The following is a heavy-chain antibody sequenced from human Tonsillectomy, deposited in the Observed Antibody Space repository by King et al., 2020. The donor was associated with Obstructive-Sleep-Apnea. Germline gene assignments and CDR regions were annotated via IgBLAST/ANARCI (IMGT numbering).Heavy chain of an antibody. V-gene: IGHV3-11*01. CDR2: ISGGGSAI. CDR3: AAVAGSSGLDY. CDR1: GFSFSDFY. Sequence: VQLVESGGNLVKPGGSLRLSCAASGFSFSDFYMSWIRQAPGKGLEWVSYISGGGSAIFYADSVKGRFTISRDNAKNSLYLQMNSLRAEDTAVYYCAAVAGSSGLDYWGQGTLVTVSS. D-gene: IGHD6-19*01. J-gene: IGHJ4*02.